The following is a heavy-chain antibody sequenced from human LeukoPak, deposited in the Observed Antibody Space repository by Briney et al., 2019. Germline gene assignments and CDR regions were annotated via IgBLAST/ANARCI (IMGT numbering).Heavy chain of an antibody. Sequence: SESLSLTCTVSGGSISSSSYYWDWIRQPPGKGLEWIGSIYYSGSTYYNPSLKSRVTISVDTSKNQFSLKLSSVTAADTAVYYCASHEPPGNDYWGQGTLVTVPS. CDR2: IYYSGST. V-gene: IGHV4-39*01. D-gene: IGHD1-14*01. CDR1: GGSISSSSYY. J-gene: IGHJ4*02. CDR3: ASHEPPGNDY.